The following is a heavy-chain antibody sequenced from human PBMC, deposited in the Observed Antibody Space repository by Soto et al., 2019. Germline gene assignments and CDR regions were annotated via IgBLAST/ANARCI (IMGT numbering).Heavy chain of an antibody. D-gene: IGHD6-13*01. Sequence: SETLSLTCTVSGGSISSSSYYWSWIRQPPGKGLEWIGSIYYSGSTYYNPSLKSRVTISVDTSKNQFSLKLSSVTAADTAVYYCARDNGGAAAGIGAFDIWGQGTMVTVSS. CDR3: ARDNGGAAAGIGAFDI. V-gene: IGHV4-39*07. CDR1: GGSISSSSYY. J-gene: IGHJ3*02. CDR2: IYYSGST.